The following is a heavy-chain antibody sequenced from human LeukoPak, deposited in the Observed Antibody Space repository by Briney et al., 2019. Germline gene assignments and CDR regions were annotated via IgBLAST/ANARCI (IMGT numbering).Heavy chain of an antibody. CDR1: GFTFSSYG. CDR3: AKDPAGILGP. CDR2: ISGSGGST. J-gene: IGHJ5*02. V-gene: IGHV3-23*01. D-gene: IGHD6-13*01. Sequence: GGTLRLSCAASGFTFSSYGMSWVRQAPGKGLEWVSAISGSGGSTYYADSVKGRFTISSDNSKNTLYLQMNSLRAEDTAVYYCAKDPAGILGPWGQGTLVTVSS.